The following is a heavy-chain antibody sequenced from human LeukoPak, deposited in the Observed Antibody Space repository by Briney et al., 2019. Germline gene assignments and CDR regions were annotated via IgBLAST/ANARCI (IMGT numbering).Heavy chain of an antibody. CDR3: AKLFSGTTVTLDLDY. V-gene: IGHV3-30*18. J-gene: IGHJ4*02. D-gene: IGHD4-17*01. CDR2: ISYDGSNK. Sequence: PGGSLRLSCAASGFTFSSYGMHWVRQAPGKGLEWVAVISYDGSNKYYADSVKGRFTISRDNSKNTLYLQMNSLRAEDTAVYCCAKLFSGTTVTLDLDYWGQGTLVTVSS. CDR1: GFTFSSYG.